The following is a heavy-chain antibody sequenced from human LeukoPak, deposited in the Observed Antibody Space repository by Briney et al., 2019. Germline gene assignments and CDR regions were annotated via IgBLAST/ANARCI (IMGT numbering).Heavy chain of an antibody. CDR3: AKEPRHCDADCFSLLDS. CDR2: ISGSGVRT. V-gene: IGHV3-23*01. J-gene: IGHJ4*02. CDR1: GFTFSSYS. Sequence: PGGSLRLSCAASGFTFSSYSMNWVRQAPGKGLEWVSLISGSGVRTYYADSVKGRFTISRDTSKNTLYLQMNSLRAEDTAVYFCAKEPRHCDADCFSLLDSWGQGTLVTVSS. D-gene: IGHD2-21*02.